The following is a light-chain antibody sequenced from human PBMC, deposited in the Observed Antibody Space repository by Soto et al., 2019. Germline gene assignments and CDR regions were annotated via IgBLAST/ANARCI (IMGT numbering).Light chain of an antibody. CDR2: GAS. J-gene: IGKJ5*01. V-gene: IGKV3-15*01. Sequence: EIVMTQSPGTLSVSPGERATLSCRASQTVRSNLAWYQQKPGQAPRLLIYGASTRDTGIPARFSGSGSGTELTLTISSLQSEDFAVYYCHQYNNWPRTFGQGTRLEIK. CDR1: QTVRSN. CDR3: HQYNNWPRT.